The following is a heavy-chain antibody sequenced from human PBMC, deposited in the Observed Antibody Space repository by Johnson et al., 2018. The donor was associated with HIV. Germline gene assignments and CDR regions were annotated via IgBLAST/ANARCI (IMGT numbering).Heavy chain of an antibody. V-gene: IGHV3-30*03. CDR3: ARGGGYSIAAPSDAFDI. D-gene: IGHD6-6*01. Sequence: VQLVESGGGVVQPGKSLRLSCVASGLSFSNFGIHWVRQAPGKGPEWVAVISYDGSNKYYADSVKGRFTVSRDNSKNTLYLQMNSLRAEDTAVYYCARGGGYSIAAPSDAFDIWGQGTMVTVSS. CDR2: ISYDGSNK. J-gene: IGHJ3*02. CDR1: GLSFSNFG.